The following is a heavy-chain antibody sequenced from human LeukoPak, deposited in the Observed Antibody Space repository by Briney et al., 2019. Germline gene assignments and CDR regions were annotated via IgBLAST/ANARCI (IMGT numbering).Heavy chain of an antibody. CDR1: GGTFSSYA. D-gene: IGHD2/OR15-2a*01. J-gene: IGHJ4*02. Sequence: SVKVSCKASGGTFSSYAISWVRQAPGQGLEWMGRIIPILGIANYAQKFQGRVTITADKSTSTAYMELSSLRSEDTAVYYCASGENSKTYPVSGYWGQGTLVTVSS. V-gene: IGHV1-69*04. CDR2: IIPILGIA. CDR3: ASGENSKTYPVSGY.